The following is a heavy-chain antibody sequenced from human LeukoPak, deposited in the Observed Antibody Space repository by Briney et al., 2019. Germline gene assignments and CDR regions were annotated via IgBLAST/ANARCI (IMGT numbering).Heavy chain of an antibody. V-gene: IGHV4-59*01. CDR2: VYQTGHT. Sequence: SQTLSLTCTLSGRSINTYYWSWIRQPPGKGLEWIAYVYQTGHTNTNPSFTSRATISIDTSKNQFSLKLSSVSAADTAVYYCARHYGSGTYPLDYWGQGTLVTVSS. CDR3: ARHYGSGTYPLDY. D-gene: IGHD3-10*01. CDR1: GRSINTYY. J-gene: IGHJ4*02.